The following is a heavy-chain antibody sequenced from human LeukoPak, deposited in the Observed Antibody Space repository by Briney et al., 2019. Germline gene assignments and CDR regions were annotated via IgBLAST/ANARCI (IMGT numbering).Heavy chain of an antibody. CDR3: TTSVCSSTSCYPGYYYYYYMDV. Sequence: GGSLTLSCAAYGFTFSNAWMRWVRQAPGEGLEWVGRIRSKTEGGTTDYAAAVKGRFAISRDASKNKLYLQMTSLKTEDTGVYYCTTSVCSSTSCYPGYYYYYYMDVWGKGTTVTVSS. CDR1: GFTFSNAW. D-gene: IGHD2-2*01. J-gene: IGHJ6*03. CDR2: IRSKTEGGTT. V-gene: IGHV3-15*01.